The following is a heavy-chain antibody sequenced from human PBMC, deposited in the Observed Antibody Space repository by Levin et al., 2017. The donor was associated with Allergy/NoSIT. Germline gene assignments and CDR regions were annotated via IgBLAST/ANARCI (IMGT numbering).Heavy chain of an antibody. CDR3: AKNTGSITRPIDY. V-gene: IGHV3-23*01. D-gene: IGHD1-1*01. J-gene: IGHJ4*02. CDR2: ISGSGGSI. Sequence: GGSLRLSCAASGFTFSSYAMSWVRQAPGKGLEWVSVISGSGGSIRYADSVKGRFTISRDTSKSTLYLQMDSLRAEDTAVYYCAKNTGSITRPIDYWGQGTLVTVSS. CDR1: GFTFSSYA.